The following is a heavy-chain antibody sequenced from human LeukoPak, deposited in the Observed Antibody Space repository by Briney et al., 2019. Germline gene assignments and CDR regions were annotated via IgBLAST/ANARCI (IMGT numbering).Heavy chain of an antibody. CDR3: TYLRTPYYNDKWVDP. V-gene: IGHV3-48*03. CDR1: GFTFSSYE. D-gene: IGHD3/OR15-3a*01. J-gene: IGHJ5*02. CDR2: ISSSGSTI. Sequence: PGGSLRLSCAASGFTFSSYEMNWVRQAPGKGLEWVSYISSSGSTIYYADSVKGRFTISRDNAKNSLYLQMNSLRAEDTAVYYCTYLRTPYYNDKWVDPWGQGALVTVSS.